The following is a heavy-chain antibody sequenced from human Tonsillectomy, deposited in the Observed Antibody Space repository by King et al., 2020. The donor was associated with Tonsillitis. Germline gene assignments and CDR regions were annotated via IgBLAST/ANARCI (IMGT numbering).Heavy chain of an antibody. Sequence: QLQESGPGLVKPSETLSLTCTVSNASLSSDYWNWIRQPPGKGLEWIGYIYYSGNTNYNPALKSRVTISIDTSRNHFSLKLSSVTAADTAVYYCARRSCVFRGVTWFDYWGQGTLVTVSS. J-gene: IGHJ4*02. D-gene: IGHD3-10*01. CDR3: ARRSCVFRGVTWFDY. V-gene: IGHV4-59*08. CDR2: IYYSGNT. CDR1: NASLSSDY.